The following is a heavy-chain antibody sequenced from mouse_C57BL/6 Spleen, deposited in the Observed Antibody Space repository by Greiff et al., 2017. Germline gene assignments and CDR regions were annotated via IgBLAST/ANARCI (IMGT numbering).Heavy chain of an antibody. D-gene: IGHD1-1*01. V-gene: IGHV1-82*01. Sequence: SWVKQRPGKGLEWIGRIYPGDGATNYNGKFKGKATLTADKSSSTAYMQLSSLTSEDSAVYFCAREGDGSRPAWFAYWGQGTLVTVSA. CDR3: AREGDGSRPAWFAY. J-gene: IGHJ3*01. CDR2: IYPGDGAT.